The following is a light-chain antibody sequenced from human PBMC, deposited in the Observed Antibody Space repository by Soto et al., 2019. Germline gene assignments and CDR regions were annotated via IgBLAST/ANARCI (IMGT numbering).Light chain of an antibody. CDR2: AAS. Sequence: IQRTKFPSSLSSSVGDRVTITCRASQSISSYLNWYQQKPGKAPRLLIYAASSLQSGVPSRFSGSGSGTDFTLTISRLHPEDFATYYCQRSGSAPITFGQGTRLEI. J-gene: IGKJ5*01. CDR3: QRSGSAPIT. V-gene: IGKV1-39*01. CDR1: QSISSY.